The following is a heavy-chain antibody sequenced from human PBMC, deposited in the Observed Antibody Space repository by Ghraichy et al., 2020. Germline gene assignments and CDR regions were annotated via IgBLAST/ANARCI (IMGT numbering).Heavy chain of an antibody. CDR1: GGSFSGYY. J-gene: IGHJ4*02. V-gene: IGHV4-34*01. D-gene: IGHD3-3*01. Sequence: SETLSLTCAVYGGSFSGYYWSWIRQPPGKGLEWIGEINHSGSTNYNPSLKSRVTISVDTSKNQFSLKLSSVTAADTAVYYCAREYDFWSGYYRDYWGQGTLVTVSS. CDR3: AREYDFWSGYYRDY. CDR2: INHSGST.